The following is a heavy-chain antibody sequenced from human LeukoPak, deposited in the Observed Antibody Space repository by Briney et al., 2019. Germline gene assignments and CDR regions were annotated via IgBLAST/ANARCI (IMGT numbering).Heavy chain of an antibody. Sequence: SETLSLTCTVSGASITSYYWSWIRQPAGKGLEWIGRLHSSGSTNYNPSLKSRVTISVDTSKDQFSLKLSSVTAADTAVYYCARHGLVAARHAFDIWGQGTMVTVSS. CDR2: LHSSGST. CDR3: ARHGLVAARHAFDI. J-gene: IGHJ3*02. D-gene: IGHD6-6*01. V-gene: IGHV4-4*07. CDR1: GASITSYY.